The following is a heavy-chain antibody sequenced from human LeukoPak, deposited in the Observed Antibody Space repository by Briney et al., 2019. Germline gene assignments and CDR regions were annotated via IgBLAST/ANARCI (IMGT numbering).Heavy chain of an antibody. CDR3: AKGPFPVLTGYNDY. CDR2: ISNNGGYT. Sequence: HPGGSLRLSCAASGFTFSSSAMSWVRQAPGKGLEWVSAISNNGGYTYYADSVQGRFTISRDNSKNTLYLQMNSLRAEDTAVYYCAKGPFPVLTGYNDYWGQGTLVTVSS. D-gene: IGHD3-9*01. V-gene: IGHV3-23*01. CDR1: GFTFSSSA. J-gene: IGHJ4*02.